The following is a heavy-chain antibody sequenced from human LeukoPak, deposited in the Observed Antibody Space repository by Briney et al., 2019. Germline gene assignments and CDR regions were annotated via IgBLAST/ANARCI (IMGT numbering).Heavy chain of an antibody. V-gene: IGHV4-34*01. CDR2: INHSGST. CDR1: GGSFSGYY. J-gene: IGHJ4*02. CDR3: ARHWGSGSYLPDY. Sequence: SETLSLTCAVYGGSFSGYYWSWIRQPPGKGLEWIGEINHSGSTNYNPSLKSRVTISVDTSKNQFSLKLSSVTAADTAVYYCARHWGSGSYLPDYWGQGTLLTVSS. D-gene: IGHD3-10*01.